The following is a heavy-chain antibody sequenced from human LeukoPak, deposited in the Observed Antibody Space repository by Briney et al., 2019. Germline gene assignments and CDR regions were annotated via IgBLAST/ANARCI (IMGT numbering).Heavy chain of an antibody. J-gene: IGHJ5*01. D-gene: IGHD1-26*01. CDR3: ARDWDSRNNFFDP. CDR1: GYTFTSYG. Sequence: ASVKVSCKASGYTFTSYGISWVRQAPGQGLEWMGWTSAHNDDTNYAETLQGRLTMTTDISTSTAYMELTSLRSDDTAFYYCARDWDSRNNFFDPWGQGTPVTVSS. V-gene: IGHV1-18*01. CDR2: TSAHNDDT.